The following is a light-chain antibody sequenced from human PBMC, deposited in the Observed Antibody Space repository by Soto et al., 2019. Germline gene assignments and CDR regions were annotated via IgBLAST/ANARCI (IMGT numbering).Light chain of an antibody. CDR3: QSYDSSLSGSNYV. Sequence: QSVLTQPPSVSGAPGQRVTISCTGSSSNIGAGYDVHWYQQLPGTAPKLLIYGNINRPSGVPDRFSGSKSGTSASLAITGLQAEDEADYYCQSYDSSLSGSNYVFGTGTKLTVL. CDR1: SSNIGAGYD. CDR2: GNI. V-gene: IGLV1-40*01. J-gene: IGLJ1*01.